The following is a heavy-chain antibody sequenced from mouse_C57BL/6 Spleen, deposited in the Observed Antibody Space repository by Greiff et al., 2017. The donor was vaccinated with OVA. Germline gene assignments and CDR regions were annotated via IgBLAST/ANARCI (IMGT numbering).Heavy chain of an antibody. Sequence: ESGPGLVKPSQSLSLTCSVTGYSIPRGYYWNWIRQFPGNKLEWMGYISYDGSNNYNPSLKNRISLTRDPSKNQFFLKLNSVTTEDTATEYCARYYYGSFYFDYWGQGTTLTVSS. V-gene: IGHV3-6*01. CDR1: GYSIPRGYY. J-gene: IGHJ2*01. CDR3: ARYYYGSFYFDY. D-gene: IGHD1-1*01. CDR2: ISYDGSN.